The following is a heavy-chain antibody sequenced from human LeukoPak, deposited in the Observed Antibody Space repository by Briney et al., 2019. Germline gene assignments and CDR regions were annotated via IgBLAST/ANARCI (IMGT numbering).Heavy chain of an antibody. CDR1: GFTFSSYW. D-gene: IGHD3-9*01. CDR3: ARDVLTGYSNWFDP. Sequence: GSLRLSCAASGFTFSSYWMSWIRQPPGKGLEWIGYIYYSGSTNYNPSLKSRVTISVDTSKNQFSLKLSSVTAADTAVYYCARDVLTGYSNWFDPWGQGTLVTVSS. J-gene: IGHJ5*02. CDR2: IYYSGST. V-gene: IGHV4-59*01.